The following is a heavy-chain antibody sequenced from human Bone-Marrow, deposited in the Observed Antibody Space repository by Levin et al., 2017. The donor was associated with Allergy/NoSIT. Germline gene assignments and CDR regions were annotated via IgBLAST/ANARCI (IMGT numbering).Heavy chain of an antibody. V-gene: IGHV1-3*01. D-gene: IGHD3-10*01. CDR2: INAGNGDT. CDR1: GYTFTDYT. Sequence: ASVKVSCKASGYTFTDYTIHWVRQAPGQRLEWMGWINAGNGDTQSSQRLPGRVTITRDTSASTAYMELSSLTSEDSAVYYCGRAVSESAGGVLTYGSGTSALDFWGQGTLVTVSS. J-gene: IGHJ4*02. CDR3: GRAVSESAGGVLTYGSGTSALDF.